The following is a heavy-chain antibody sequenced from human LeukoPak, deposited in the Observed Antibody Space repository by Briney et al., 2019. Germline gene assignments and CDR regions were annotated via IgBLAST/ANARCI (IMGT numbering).Heavy chain of an antibody. D-gene: IGHD5-18*01. CDR1: GFTFSSYG. CDR2: IRYDGSNK. CDR3: ARDFGSYGYYFDY. J-gene: IGHJ4*02. Sequence: GGSLRLSCAASGFTFSSYGMHWVRQAPGKGLEWVTFIRYDGSNKYYADSVKGRFTISRDNSKNTLYLQMNSLRAEDTAVYYCARDFGSYGYYFDYWGQGTLVTVSS. V-gene: IGHV3-30*02.